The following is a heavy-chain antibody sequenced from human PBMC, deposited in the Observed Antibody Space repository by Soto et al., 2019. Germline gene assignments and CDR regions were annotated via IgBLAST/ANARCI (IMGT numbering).Heavy chain of an antibody. CDR1: GYSFTAYW. D-gene: IGHD3-22*01. CDR2: IYPDDSRT. CDR3: ASSGYNSYGMDV. J-gene: IGHJ6*02. V-gene: IGHV5-51*01. Sequence: GESLKISCKGLGYSFTAYWIACVRQMPGQGLEWMGIIYPDDSRTRYSPSFQGQVTISVDKSISTAYLQWSSLKASDTAMYYCASSGYNSYGMDVWGQGTTVTVSS.